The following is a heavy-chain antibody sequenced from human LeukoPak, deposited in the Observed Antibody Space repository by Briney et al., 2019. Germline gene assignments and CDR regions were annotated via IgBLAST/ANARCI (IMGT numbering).Heavy chain of an antibody. J-gene: IGHJ4*02. CDR3: ARALRYCSSTSCQPYYFDY. D-gene: IGHD2-2*01. CDR2: INHSGST. V-gene: IGHV4-34*01. CDR1: GGSFSGYY. Sequence: SETLSLTCAVYGGSFSGYYWSWIRQPPGKGLEWIGEINHSGSTNYNPSLKSRVTISVDTSKNQFSLKLSSVTAADTAVYYCARALRYCSSTSCQPYYFDYWGQGTLVTVSS.